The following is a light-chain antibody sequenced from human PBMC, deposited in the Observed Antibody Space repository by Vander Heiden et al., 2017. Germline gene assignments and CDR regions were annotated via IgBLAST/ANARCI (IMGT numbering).Light chain of an antibody. J-gene: IGKJ2*01. CDR3: QQDGSSPYT. CDR2: GAS. Sequence: DIVLTQSPGTLSLSPGERATLSCRASQSVSSNYLAWYQQKPGQAPRLLIYGASSRATGIPDRFSGSGSGTDFTLTISRLEPEDFAVYYCQQDGSSPYTFGQGTKLEIK. CDR1: QSVSSNY. V-gene: IGKV3-20*01.